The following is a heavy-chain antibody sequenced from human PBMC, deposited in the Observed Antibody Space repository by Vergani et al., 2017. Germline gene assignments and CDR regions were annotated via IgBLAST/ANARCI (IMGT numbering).Heavy chain of an antibody. CDR2: INPNSGGT. CDR3: ARVATVTTWATLKY. D-gene: IGHD4-17*01. Sequence: QVQLVQSGAEVKKPWASVKVSCKASGYTFTGYYMHWVRQAPGQGLEWMGWINPNSGGTNYAQKFQGRVTMTRDTTISTDYMELSRLRSDDTAVYYCARVATVTTWATLKYWGQGTLVTVSS. V-gene: IGHV1-2*02. CDR1: GYTFTGYY. J-gene: IGHJ4*02.